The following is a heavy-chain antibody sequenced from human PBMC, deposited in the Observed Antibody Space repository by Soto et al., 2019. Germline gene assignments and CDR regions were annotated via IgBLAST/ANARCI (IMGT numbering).Heavy chain of an antibody. V-gene: IGHV3-48*03. D-gene: IGHD3-22*01. CDR1: GFTFSSYE. J-gene: IGHJ4*02. CDR2: ISSSGSTI. Sequence: GRSLRLSCAASGFTFSSYEMNWVRQAPGKGLEWVSYISSSGSTIYYADSVKGRFTISRDNAKNSLYLQMNSLRAEDTAVYYCASRSSGPTVDYWGQGTLVTGSS. CDR3: ASRSSGPTVDY.